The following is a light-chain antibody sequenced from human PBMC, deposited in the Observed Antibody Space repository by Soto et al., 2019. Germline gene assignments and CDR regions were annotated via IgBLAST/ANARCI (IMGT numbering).Light chain of an antibody. Sequence: EIVLTQSPGTLSLSPGERATLSCRASQTVSSSYLAWYQQKPGQAPRLLIYGASSRATGISDRFSGSGSGTDFTLTISRLEPEDFAVYYCQQYAGSPITFGQGTRLEIK. CDR1: QTVSSSY. CDR2: GAS. J-gene: IGKJ5*01. V-gene: IGKV3-20*01. CDR3: QQYAGSPIT.